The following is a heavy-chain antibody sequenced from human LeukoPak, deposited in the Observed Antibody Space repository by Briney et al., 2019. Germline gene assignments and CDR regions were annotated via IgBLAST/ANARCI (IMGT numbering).Heavy chain of an antibody. CDR2: SNPNSGGT. Sequence: GASLKVSCKASGYTFTGYFVHWVRQAPGQGLEWMGWSNPNSGGTNSAQKFQGRVTMTTDTSLNTAYMELSRLRSDDTAVYYCARGGLPIIYYYMDVWGNGTTVTVSS. CDR1: GYTFTGYF. D-gene: IGHD4-11*01. J-gene: IGHJ6*03. CDR3: ARGGLPIIYYYMDV. V-gene: IGHV1-2*02.